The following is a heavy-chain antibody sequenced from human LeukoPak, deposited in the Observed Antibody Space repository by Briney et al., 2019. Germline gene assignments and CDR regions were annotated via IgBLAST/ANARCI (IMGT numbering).Heavy chain of an antibody. V-gene: IGHV1-3*01. CDR3: ARGYCSSTSCQYYFDY. Sequence: ASVKVSCKASGYTFTNYALHWVRQAPGQRVEWMGRINAGNGDTKYSQKFQGRVTITRDTSANTAYMELSSLRSEDTAVYHCARGYCSSTSCQYYFDYWGQGTLVTVSS. J-gene: IGHJ4*02. CDR1: GYTFTNYA. CDR2: INAGNGDT. D-gene: IGHD2-2*01.